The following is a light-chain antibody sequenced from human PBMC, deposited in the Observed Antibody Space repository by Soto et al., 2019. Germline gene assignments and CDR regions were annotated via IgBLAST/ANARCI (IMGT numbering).Light chain of an antibody. CDR3: QTWDTVVV. Sequence: QLVLTQSPSASASLGASVSLTCTLSSGHSDYGIACHQQQPDKGPWYLMHLNRAASHNKGHGIPDRFACFSSGAERYLTISSLQSDDEAYSYCQTWDTVVVFGGGTKLTVL. J-gene: IGLJ2*01. CDR1: SGHSDYG. V-gene: IGLV4-69*01. CDR2: LNRAASH.